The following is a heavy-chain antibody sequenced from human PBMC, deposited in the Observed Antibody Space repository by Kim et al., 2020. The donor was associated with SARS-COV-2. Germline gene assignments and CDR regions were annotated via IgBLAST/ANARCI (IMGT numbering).Heavy chain of an antibody. D-gene: IGHD2-15*01. Sequence: GGSLRLSCATSGFTVSSNDMSWVRQAPGKGLEWVSVIYSGGSTYYADSVKGRFTISRHNSKNTLYLQMNSLRAEDTAVYYCARTYCSGGSCYRGDNYFDYWGQGTLVTVSS. CDR2: IYSGGST. CDR1: GFTVSSND. V-gene: IGHV3-53*04. CDR3: ARTYCSGGSCYRGDNYFDY. J-gene: IGHJ4*02.